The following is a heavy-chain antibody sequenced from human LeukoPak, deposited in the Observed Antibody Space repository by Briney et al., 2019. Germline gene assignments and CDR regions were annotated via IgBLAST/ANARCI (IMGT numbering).Heavy chain of an antibody. D-gene: IGHD5-24*01. CDR2: IYYSGST. V-gene: IGHV4-59*01. J-gene: IGHJ3*02. CDR3: AREERWLQKRGPYDASDT. CDR1: GGFTSSYS. Sequence: SETLSLTRTVSGGFTSSYSRSWFRQPPGKGLEWIGYIYYSGSTNYNPSLKSRVTISVDTSKNQFSLKLSSVTAADTAVYYCAREERWLQKRGPYDASDTWGQGTMVTVSS.